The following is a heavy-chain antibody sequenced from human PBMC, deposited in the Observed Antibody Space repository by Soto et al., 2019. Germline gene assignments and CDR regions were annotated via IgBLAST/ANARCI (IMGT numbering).Heavy chain of an antibody. CDR3: ASDLDYDILTGYSPPGY. V-gene: IGHV3-53*04. CDR1: GFTVSSNY. D-gene: IGHD3-9*01. CDR2: IYSGGST. Sequence: PGGSLRLSCAASGFTVSSNYMSWVRQAPGKGLEWVSVIYSGGSTYYADSVKGRFTISRHNSKNTLYLQMNSLRAEDTAVYYCASDLDYDILTGYSPPGYWGQGTLVTVSS. J-gene: IGHJ4*02.